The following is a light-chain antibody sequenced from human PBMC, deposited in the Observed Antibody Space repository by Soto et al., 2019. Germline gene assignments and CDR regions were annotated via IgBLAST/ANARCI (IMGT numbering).Light chain of an antibody. CDR3: LQHNSYPRT. J-gene: IGKJ1*01. Sequence: DIQMTQSPSSLSASVGDRVTITCRAGQAIRNDLAWYQQKPGRAPRRLIYAASSLQSGVPSRFSGSGSGTEFTLTISSLQPEDFATYYCLQHNSYPRTFGQGTKVDIK. V-gene: IGKV1-17*01. CDR2: AAS. CDR1: QAIRND.